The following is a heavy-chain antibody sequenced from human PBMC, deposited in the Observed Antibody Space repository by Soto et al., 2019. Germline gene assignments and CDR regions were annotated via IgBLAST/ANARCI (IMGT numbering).Heavy chain of an antibody. D-gene: IGHD3-22*01. CDR1: GATFTSST. V-gene: IGHV1-58*01. CDR3: AAISSGYYRVFDY. J-gene: IGHJ4*02. CDR2: ILVGSGQT. Sequence: SVKVSCKASGATFTSSTVNWVRQARGQPPEWIGWILVGSGQTNSAQKFQGRVAITRDMSTYTAYLELNSLRSDDSAVYYCAAISSGYYRVFDYWGQGTPVTVSS.